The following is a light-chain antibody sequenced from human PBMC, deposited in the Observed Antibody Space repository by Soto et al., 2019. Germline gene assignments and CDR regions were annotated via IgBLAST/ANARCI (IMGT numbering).Light chain of an antibody. Sequence: QSVLTQPASVSGSPGQSITISGTGTSSDVGSYNLVSWYQQHPGKAPKLMIYEVSKWPSGVSNRFSGSKSGNTASLTISGLQSEDQADYYCCSYAGSSTFYVFGTGTKLTVL. J-gene: IGLJ1*01. CDR1: SSDVGSYNL. CDR3: CSYAGSSTFYV. CDR2: EVS. V-gene: IGLV2-23*02.